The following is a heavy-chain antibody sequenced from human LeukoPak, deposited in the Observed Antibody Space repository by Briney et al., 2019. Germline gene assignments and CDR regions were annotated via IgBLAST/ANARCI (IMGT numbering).Heavy chain of an antibody. CDR2: ITAYNGNR. J-gene: IGHJ4*02. V-gene: IGHV1-18*01. Sequence: ASVKVSCKTSGYTFSNYGISWVRQAPGQGLEWMGWITAYNGNRLYAQRFQGRVTVTRDTSTTTVHMELRGLRSEDTAVYYCARDQEGFDYWGQGTVVTVSS. CDR1: GYTFSNYG. CDR3: ARDQEGFDY.